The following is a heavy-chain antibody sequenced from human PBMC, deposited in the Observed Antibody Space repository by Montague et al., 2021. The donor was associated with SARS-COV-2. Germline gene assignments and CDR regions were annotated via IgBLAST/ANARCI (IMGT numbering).Heavy chain of an antibody. V-gene: IGHV3-48*03. Sequence: SLRLSCAATGLTFSNYGMYWVRQDPGKGPEWISNISTSAYTSSYAGSVKGRFTISRDNGKNSLYLQMNSLRVEDTAVYYCTRDYRSIVGDGLDIWGQGTKVTVSS. D-gene: IGHD3-16*02. CDR1: GLTFSNYG. J-gene: IGHJ3*02. CDR3: TRDYRSIVGDGLDI. CDR2: ISTSAYTS.